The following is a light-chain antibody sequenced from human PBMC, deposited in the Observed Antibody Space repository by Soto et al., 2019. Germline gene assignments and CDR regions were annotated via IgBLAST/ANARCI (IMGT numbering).Light chain of an antibody. J-gene: IGKJ1*01. CDR2: DAS. CDR3: QQYKNYWT. CDR1: QSISSW. Sequence: DIQMTQSPSTLSASVGDRVTITFRASQSISSWLAWYQQKPGKAPKLLIYDASSLESGVPSRFSGSGSATEFTLTISSLQPDDFATYYCQQYKNYWTFGQGTKV. V-gene: IGKV1-5*01.